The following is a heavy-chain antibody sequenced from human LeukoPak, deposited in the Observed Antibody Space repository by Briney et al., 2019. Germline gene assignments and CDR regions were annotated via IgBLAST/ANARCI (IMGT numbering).Heavy chain of an antibody. CDR3: AKIGAVATTDY. D-gene: IGHD5-12*01. CDR1: GFTFSSYG. CDR2: ISYDGSNK. V-gene: IGHV3-30*18. Sequence: GGSLRLSCAASGFTFSSYGMHGVRQAPGKGLEWVAVISYDGSNKYYADSVKGRFTISRDNSKNTLYLQMNTLRAEDTAVYYCAKIGAVATTDYWGQGTLVTVSS. J-gene: IGHJ4*02.